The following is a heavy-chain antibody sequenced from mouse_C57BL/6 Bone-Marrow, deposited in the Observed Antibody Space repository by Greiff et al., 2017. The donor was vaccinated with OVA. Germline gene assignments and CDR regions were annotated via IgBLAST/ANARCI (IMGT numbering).Heavy chain of an antibody. V-gene: IGHV1-52*01. CDR3: ARWGYYYGSSSWFAY. CDR2: IDPSDSET. D-gene: IGHD1-1*01. J-gene: IGHJ3*01. Sequence: QVQLQQPGAELVRPGSSVKLSCKASGYTFTSYWMHWVKQRPIQGLEWIGNIDPSDSETHYNQKFKDKATLTVDKSSSTAYMQLSSLTSEDSAVYYRARWGYYYGSSSWFAYWGQGTLVTVSA. CDR1: GYTFTSYW.